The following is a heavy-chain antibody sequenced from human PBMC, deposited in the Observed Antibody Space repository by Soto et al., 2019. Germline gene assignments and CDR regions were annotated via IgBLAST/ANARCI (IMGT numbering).Heavy chain of an antibody. CDR2: ISGSGGST. CDR1: GFTFSSYA. Sequence: GGSLRLSCAASGFTFSSYAMSWVRQAPGKGLEWVSAISGSGGSTYYADSVKGRFTISRDNSKNTLYLQMNSLRAEDTTVYYCAKIQYYYDSSGYLPPSGMDVWGQGTTVTVSS. CDR3: AKIQYYYDSSGYLPPSGMDV. V-gene: IGHV3-23*01. D-gene: IGHD3-22*01. J-gene: IGHJ6*02.